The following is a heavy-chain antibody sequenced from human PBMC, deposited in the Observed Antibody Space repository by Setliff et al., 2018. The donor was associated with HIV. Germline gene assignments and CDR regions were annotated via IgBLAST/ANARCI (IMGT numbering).Heavy chain of an antibody. V-gene: IGHV4-38-2*02. J-gene: IGHJ6*03. CDR1: GYSISSDYY. CDR3: ARDTWFGESEDPFYYYMDV. D-gene: IGHD3-10*01. CDR2: IDAGGKT. Sequence: PSETLSLTCSVSGYSISSDYYWGWIRQTPGKGLEWIGCIDAGGKTVYIPSLKSRVTISLDTSNNQFSLNVRSVTAADSAVYYCARDTWFGESEDPFYYYMDVWGKGTTVTVSS.